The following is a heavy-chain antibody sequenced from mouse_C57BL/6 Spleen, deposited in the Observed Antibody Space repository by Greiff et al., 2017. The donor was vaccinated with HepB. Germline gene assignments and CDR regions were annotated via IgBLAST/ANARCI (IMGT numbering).Heavy chain of an antibody. Sequence: QVQLQQPGAELVRPGSSVKLSCKASGYTFTSYWMHWVKQRPIQGLEWIGNIDPSDSETHYNQKFKDKATLTVDKSSSTAYMPLSSLTSEDSAVYYCARSDYDYDGGFAYWGQGTLVTVSA. D-gene: IGHD2-4*01. J-gene: IGHJ3*01. CDR1: GYTFTSYW. CDR3: ARSDYDYDGGFAY. CDR2: IDPSDSET. V-gene: IGHV1-52*01.